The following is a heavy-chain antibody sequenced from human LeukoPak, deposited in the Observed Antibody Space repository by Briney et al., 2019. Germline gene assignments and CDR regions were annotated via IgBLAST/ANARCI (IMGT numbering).Heavy chain of an antibody. D-gene: IGHD2-15*01. Sequence: PGGSLRLSCAASGFTFSSYGMHWVRQAPGKGLEWVAVISYDGSNKYCADSVKGRFTISRDNSKNTLYLQMNSLRAEDTAVYYCAKVVIGYCSGGSCQGDYWGQGTLVTVSS. CDR2: ISYDGSNK. V-gene: IGHV3-30*18. CDR1: GFTFSSYG. J-gene: IGHJ4*02. CDR3: AKVVIGYCSGGSCQGDY.